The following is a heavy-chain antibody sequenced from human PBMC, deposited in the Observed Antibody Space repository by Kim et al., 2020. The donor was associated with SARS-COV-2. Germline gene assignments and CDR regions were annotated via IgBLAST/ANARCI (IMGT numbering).Heavy chain of an antibody. V-gene: IGHV3-21*01. CDR2: ISSSGDYI. CDR3: VRDYVSGSTLFDY. D-gene: IGHD1-26*01. J-gene: IGHJ4*02. CDR1: GFSFSSYS. Sequence: GGSLRLSCAASGFSFSSYSMTWVRQAPGKGLEWVSSISSSGDYIYDADSVKGRFIISRDNAKNSLYLQMNSLRAEDSAVYYCVRDYVSGSTLFDYWGQGLLVTVSS.